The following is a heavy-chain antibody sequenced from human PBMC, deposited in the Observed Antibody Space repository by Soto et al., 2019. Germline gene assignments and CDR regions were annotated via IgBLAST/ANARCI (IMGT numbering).Heavy chain of an antibody. J-gene: IGHJ5*02. V-gene: IGHV4-31*02. CDR2: IYYNGNT. Sequence: SETLSLTCTVSGGSISSGGYYWSWIRQHPGRGLEWIGYIYYNGNTYYNPSLKSRVTVSVDTSKNQFSLNVRSVTAADTAVYYCARCSLVVIPVPGFDTWGQGTLVTVSS. CDR1: GGSISSGGYY. CDR3: ARCSLVVIPVPGFDT. D-gene: IGHD2-15*01.